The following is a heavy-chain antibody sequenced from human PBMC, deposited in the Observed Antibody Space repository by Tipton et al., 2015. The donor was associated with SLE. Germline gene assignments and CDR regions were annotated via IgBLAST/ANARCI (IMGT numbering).Heavy chain of an antibody. CDR3: ASPGLDYGGYYFTY. D-gene: IGHD2-21*01. Sequence: SLRLSCAASDFAFSDSTIHWVREASGKGLAWVGRVRSKPNNYATAYAASVKGRFTISRDDSKNTAYLQMNSLKTEDTAVYYCASPGLDYGGYYFTYWGQGTLVTVSS. J-gene: IGHJ4*02. CDR2: VRSKPNNYAT. V-gene: IGHV3-73*01. CDR1: DFAFSDST.